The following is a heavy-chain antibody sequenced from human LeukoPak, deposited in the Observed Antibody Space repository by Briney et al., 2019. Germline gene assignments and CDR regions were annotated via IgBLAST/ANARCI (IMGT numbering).Heavy chain of an antibody. V-gene: IGHV4-59*11. CDR1: GGSISSHY. D-gene: IGHD6-13*01. J-gene: IGHJ6*02. Sequence: SETLSLTCTVSGGSISSHYWSWIRQPPGKGLEWIGYIYYSGSTNYNPSLKSRVTISVDTSKNQFSLKLSSVTAADTAVYYCARDDIAAAGNAYYYYYGMDVWGQGTTVTVSS. CDR2: IYYSGST. CDR3: ARDDIAAAGNAYYYYYGMDV.